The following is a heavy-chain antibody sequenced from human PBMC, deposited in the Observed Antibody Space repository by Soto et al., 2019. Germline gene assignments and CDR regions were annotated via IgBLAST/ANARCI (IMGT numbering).Heavy chain of an antibody. J-gene: IGHJ6*02. Sequence: VESLKISCKGSGYSFTSYWISWVRQMPGKGLEWMGRIDPSDSYTNYSPSFQGHVTISADKSISTAYLQWSSLKASDTAMYYCARLDIVVVPAALPIYYYGMDVWGQGTTVTVSS. D-gene: IGHD2-2*03. CDR2: IDPSDSYT. CDR1: GYSFTSYW. V-gene: IGHV5-10-1*01. CDR3: ARLDIVVVPAALPIYYYGMDV.